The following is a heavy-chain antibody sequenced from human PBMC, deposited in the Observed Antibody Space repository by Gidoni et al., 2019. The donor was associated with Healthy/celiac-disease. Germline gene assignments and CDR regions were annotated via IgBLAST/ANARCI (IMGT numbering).Heavy chain of an antibody. Sequence: ELQLVQSGAEVKKPGESLRIPGKCSGYSFTTYWISWVREMPGNGREWMGRIDPSESDTNYSPSFQGHVNTSADKSISTAYLQWSSLKASDTAMYYCARRPESSSALATFDYWGQGTLVTVSS. D-gene: IGHD6-6*01. CDR3: ARRPESSSALATFDY. CDR1: GYSFTTYW. CDR2: IDPSESDT. J-gene: IGHJ4*02. V-gene: IGHV5-10-1*01.